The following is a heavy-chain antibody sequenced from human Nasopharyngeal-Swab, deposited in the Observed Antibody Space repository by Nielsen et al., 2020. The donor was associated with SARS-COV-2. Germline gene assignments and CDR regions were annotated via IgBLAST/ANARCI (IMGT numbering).Heavy chain of an antibody. CDR1: GGSISSYN. Sequence: SETLSLTCTVSGGSISSYNWSWIRQPPGKGLEWIGYIYYSGSTNYNPSLKSRVTISVDTSKNQFSLKLSSVTAADTAVYYCAAIGPTTVTTDYWGQGTLVTVSS. CDR3: AAIGPTTVTTDY. CDR2: IYYSGST. J-gene: IGHJ4*02. D-gene: IGHD4-17*01. V-gene: IGHV4-59*01.